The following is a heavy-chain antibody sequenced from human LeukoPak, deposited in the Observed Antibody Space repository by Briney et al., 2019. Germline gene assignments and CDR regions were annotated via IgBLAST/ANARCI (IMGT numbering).Heavy chain of an antibody. J-gene: IGHJ4*02. CDR2: ISGSDTST. CDR1: GFSFSVYE. CDR3: AKDLEAVAGTIVNDY. V-gene: IGHV3-23*01. Sequence: GGSLRLSCAASGFSFSVYEMHWVRQAPGRGLEWIADISGSDTSTYYADSVKGRFTISRDNSKNTLFLQLKSLRADDTGVYFCAKDLEAVAGTIVNDYWGQGTPVTVSS. D-gene: IGHD6-19*01.